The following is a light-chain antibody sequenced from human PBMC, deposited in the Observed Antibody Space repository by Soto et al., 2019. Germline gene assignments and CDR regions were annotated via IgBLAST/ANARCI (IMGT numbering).Light chain of an antibody. V-gene: IGKV1-5*03. Sequence: HITQSPSTLSASVEDRVTLPCRASQSIGDLLAWYQQKPGEAPKVLIDKASYLESGVPSRFSGSGSGTEFTLTISSLQPGDLATYYCQHYSAFSVTFGQGTKVDIK. J-gene: IGKJ1*01. CDR2: KAS. CDR1: QSIGDL. CDR3: QHYSAFSVT.